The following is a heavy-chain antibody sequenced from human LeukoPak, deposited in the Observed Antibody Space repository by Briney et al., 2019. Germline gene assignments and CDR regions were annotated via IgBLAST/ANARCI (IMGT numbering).Heavy chain of an antibody. CDR3: ARVDIVLMVYAISQRNDAFDI. V-gene: IGHV1-24*01. CDR1: GYTLTELS. D-gene: IGHD2-8*01. CDR2: FDPEDGET. Sequence: PPASVTVSCKVSGYTLTELSMHWVRQAPGKGLEWMGGFDPEDGETIYAQKFQGRVTMTEDTSTDTAYMELSSLRSEDTAVYYCARVDIVLMVYAISQRNDAFDIWGQGTMVTVSS. J-gene: IGHJ3*02.